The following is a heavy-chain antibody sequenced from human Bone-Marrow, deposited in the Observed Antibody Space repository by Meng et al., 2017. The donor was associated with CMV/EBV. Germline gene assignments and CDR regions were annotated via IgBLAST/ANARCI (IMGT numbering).Heavy chain of an antibody. V-gene: IGHV3-33*06. CDR2: IWYDGSNK. CDR1: GFTFSSYG. D-gene: IGHD3-22*01. Sequence: GGSLRLSCAASGFTFSSYGMHWVRQAPGKGLEWVAVIWYDGSNKYYADSVKGRFTISRDNSKNTLYLQMNSLRAEDTAVYYCAKEQHYYDSSGYYAYWGQGTLVTVS. CDR3: AKEQHYYDSSGYYAY. J-gene: IGHJ4*02.